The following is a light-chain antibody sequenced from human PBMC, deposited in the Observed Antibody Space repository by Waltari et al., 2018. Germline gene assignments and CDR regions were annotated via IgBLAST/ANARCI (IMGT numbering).Light chain of an antibody. CDR3: QQRSTLPILT. CDR1: QSVRRY. Sequence: EIVLTQSTATLSLSTGERATLSCRASQSVRRYLGWYQQKPGQSPRLLFYDAASWATGVPCRFSGSVSATDFSLTISSLDPEYFAIYYCQQRSTLPILTFVGGTKVEIK. J-gene: IGKJ4*01. V-gene: IGKV3-11*01. CDR2: DAA.